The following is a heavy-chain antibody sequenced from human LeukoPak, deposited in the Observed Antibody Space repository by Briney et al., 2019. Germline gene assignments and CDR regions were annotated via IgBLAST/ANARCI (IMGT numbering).Heavy chain of an antibody. CDR1: GFTFSSNS. V-gene: IGHV3-21*01. J-gene: IGHJ4*02. CDR2: ISDISDYI. Sequence: GGSLRLSCAASGFTFSSNSMNWVRQAPGKGLEWVSSISDISDYIYYADSVRGRFTISRDNAKSSLYLQMNSLRVEDTAVYYCVKEQSSGWYRVADYWGQGTMVTVSS. D-gene: IGHD6-19*01. CDR3: VKEQSSGWYRVADY.